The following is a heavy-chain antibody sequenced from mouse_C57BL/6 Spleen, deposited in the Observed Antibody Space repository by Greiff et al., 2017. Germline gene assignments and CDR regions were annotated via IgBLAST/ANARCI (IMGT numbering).Heavy chain of an antibody. D-gene: IGHD1-1*02. V-gene: IGHV1-52*01. CDR1: GYTFTSYW. Sequence: QVQLQQPGAELVRPGSSVKLSCKASGYTFTSYWMHWVKQRPIQGLEWIGNIDPSDSETHYNQKFKDKATLTVDKSSSTAYMQLSSLTSEDSAVYCCASSGDGGGFAYWGQGTLVTVSA. J-gene: IGHJ3*01. CDR3: ASSGDGGGFAY. CDR2: IDPSDSET.